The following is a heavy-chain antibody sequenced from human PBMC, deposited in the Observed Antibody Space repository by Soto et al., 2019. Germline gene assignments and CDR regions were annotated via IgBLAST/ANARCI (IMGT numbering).Heavy chain of an antibody. Sequence: SGAASGFTFSSYEMNWVRQAPGKGLEWVSYISSSGSTIYYADSVKGRFTISRDNAKNSLYLQMNSLRAEDTAVYYCARRYCSSTSCLLDYWGQGTLVTVSS. D-gene: IGHD2-2*01. J-gene: IGHJ4*02. CDR2: ISSSGSTI. V-gene: IGHV3-48*03. CDR1: GFTFSSYE. CDR3: ARRYCSSTSCLLDY.